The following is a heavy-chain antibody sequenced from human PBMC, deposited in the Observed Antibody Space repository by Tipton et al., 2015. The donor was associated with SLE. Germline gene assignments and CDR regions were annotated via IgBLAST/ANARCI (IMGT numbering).Heavy chain of an antibody. CDR2: TYYRSRWYN. Sequence: PGLVKPSQTLSLTCAISGDSVSNSSAPWNWIRQSPSRGLEWLGRTYYRSRWYNDYAVSVKSRITINPETSKNQFSLQLNSVTPEDTAVYYCARADDMLGGGMDVWGQGTTVTISS. CDR3: ARADDMLGGGMDV. D-gene: IGHD3-9*01. J-gene: IGHJ6*02. CDR1: GDSVSNSSAP. V-gene: IGHV6-1*01.